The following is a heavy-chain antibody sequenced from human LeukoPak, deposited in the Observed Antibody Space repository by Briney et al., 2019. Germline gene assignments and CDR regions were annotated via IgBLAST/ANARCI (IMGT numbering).Heavy chain of an antibody. J-gene: IGHJ6*02. CDR2: IKQDGSEK. Sequence: GGSLRLSCAASGFTFSSYWMSWVRQAPGKGLEWVANIKQDGSEKYYVDSVKGRFTISRDNSKNTLYLQMNSLRAEDTAVYYCASIYYYDSSGYSSRFYGMDVWGQGTTVTVSS. D-gene: IGHD3-22*01. CDR1: GFTFSSYW. V-gene: IGHV3-7*01. CDR3: ASIYYYDSSGYSSRFYGMDV.